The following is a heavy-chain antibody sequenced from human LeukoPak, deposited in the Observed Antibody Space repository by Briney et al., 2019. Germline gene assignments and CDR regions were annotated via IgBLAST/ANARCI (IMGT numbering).Heavy chain of an antibody. CDR1: GGSISSSSYY. J-gene: IGHJ5*02. V-gene: IGHV4-39*01. CDR2: IYYSGST. CDR3: ARRTFGGVVTNWFDP. Sequence: SETLSLTCTVSGGSISSSSYYWGWIRQPPGKGLEWIGSIYYSGSTYYNPSLKSRVTISVDTSKNQFSLKLSSVTAADTAVYYCARRTFGGVVTNWFDPWGQGTLVTVSS. D-gene: IGHD3-16*01.